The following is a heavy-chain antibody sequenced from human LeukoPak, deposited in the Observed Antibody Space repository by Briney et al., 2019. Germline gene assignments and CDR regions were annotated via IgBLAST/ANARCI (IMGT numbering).Heavy chain of an antibody. Sequence: GGSLRLSCAASGFTFSSYWMTWVRQAPGKGLEWVANIKQDGSEKYYVDSVKGRFTISRDTAKNSLYLQMNSLRAEDTAVYYCARGPNYRSSTSCYATGFDYWGQGTLVTVSS. D-gene: IGHD2-2*01. CDR3: ARGPNYRSSTSCYATGFDY. V-gene: IGHV3-7*01. CDR2: IKQDGSEK. J-gene: IGHJ4*02. CDR1: GFTFSSYW.